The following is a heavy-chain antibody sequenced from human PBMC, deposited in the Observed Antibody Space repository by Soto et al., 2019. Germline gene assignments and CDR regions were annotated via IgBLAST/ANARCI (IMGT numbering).Heavy chain of an antibody. V-gene: IGHV3-23*01. CDR2: ISGSGGST. D-gene: IGHD6-19*01. J-gene: IGHJ4*02. CDR1: GFTFSSYA. CDR3: AKWGIAVAGTEGEFDY. Sequence: GGSLRLSCAASGFTFSSYAMSWVRQAPGKGLEWVSAISGSGGSTYYADSVKGRFTISRDNSKNTLYLQMNSLRAEDTAVYYCAKWGIAVAGTEGEFDYWGQGTLVTVSS.